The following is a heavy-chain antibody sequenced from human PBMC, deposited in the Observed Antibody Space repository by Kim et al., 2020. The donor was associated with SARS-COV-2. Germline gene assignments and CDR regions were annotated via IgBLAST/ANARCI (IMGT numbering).Heavy chain of an antibody. CDR2: IYYSGST. CDR1: GGSISSSSYY. Sequence: SETLSLTCTVSGGSISSSSYYWGWIRQPPGKGLEWIGSIYYSGSTYYNPSLKSRVTISVDTSKNQFSLKLSSVTAADTAVYYCARGDTVVIGEVGFDPWGQGTLVTVSS. J-gene: IGHJ5*02. CDR3: ARGDTVVIGEVGFDP. D-gene: IGHD2-21*01. V-gene: IGHV4-39*01.